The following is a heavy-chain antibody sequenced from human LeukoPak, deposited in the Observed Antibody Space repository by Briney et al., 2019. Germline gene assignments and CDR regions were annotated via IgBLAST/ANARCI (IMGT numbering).Heavy chain of an antibody. CDR1: GFTVSSNY. J-gene: IGHJ4*02. Sequence: GGSLRLSCAASGFTVSSNYMSWVRQAPGKGLEWVSVIYIDGSTYYADSVQGRFTISRDNSKNTLYLQMNSLRAEDTAVYYCAKDIVVVVAATSYFDYWGQGTLVTVSS. V-gene: IGHV3-53*01. CDR2: IYIDGST. CDR3: AKDIVVVVAATSYFDY. D-gene: IGHD2-15*01.